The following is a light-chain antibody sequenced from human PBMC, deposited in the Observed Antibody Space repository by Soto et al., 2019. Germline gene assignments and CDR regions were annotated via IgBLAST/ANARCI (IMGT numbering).Light chain of an antibody. CDR3: QTYDSSLRGVL. CDR1: STNIGAGYD. J-gene: IGLJ3*02. V-gene: IGLV1-40*01. CDR2: GTT. Sequence: QSVLTQPPSVSGAPGQRVTISCAGGSTNIGAGYDVHWYQHFPGTAPKLLIYGTTSRPSGVPDRFSASKSDTSASLAITGLQAEDEADYYCQTYDSSLRGVLFGGGTKLTV.